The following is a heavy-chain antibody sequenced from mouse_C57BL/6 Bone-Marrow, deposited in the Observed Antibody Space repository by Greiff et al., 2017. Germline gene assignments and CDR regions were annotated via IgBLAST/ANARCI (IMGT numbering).Heavy chain of an antibody. CDR2: IDPSDSYT. J-gene: IGHJ4*01. V-gene: IGHV1-69*01. CDR3: ARRGPTVVPYYYAMDY. D-gene: IGHD1-1*01. Sequence: QVQLQQPGAELVMPGASVKLSCKASGYTFTSYWMHWVKQRPGQGLEWIGEIDPSDSYTNSNQQFKGKSTLTVDKSSSTASMPLSSLTSEDSAVYCCARRGPTVVPYYYAMDYWGQGTSVTVSS. CDR1: GYTFTSYW.